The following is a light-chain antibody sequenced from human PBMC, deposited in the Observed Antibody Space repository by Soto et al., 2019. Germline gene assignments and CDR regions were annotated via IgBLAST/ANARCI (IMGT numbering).Light chain of an antibody. V-gene: IGLV7-43*01. CDR1: TGAVTSGYY. CDR3: LLYYGGAQPCV. J-gene: IGLJ3*02. CDR2: STS. Sequence: QAVVTQEPSLTVSPGGTVALTCASSTGAVTSGYYPNWFQQRSGQAPRALIYSTSNKHSWTPARFSGSLLGGKAALTLSGGQHQEEEEDYCLLYYGGAQPCVFGGGTQLTVL.